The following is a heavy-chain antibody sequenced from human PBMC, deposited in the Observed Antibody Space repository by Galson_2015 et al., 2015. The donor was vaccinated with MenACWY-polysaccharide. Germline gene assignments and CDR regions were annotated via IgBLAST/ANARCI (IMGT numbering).Heavy chain of an antibody. J-gene: IGHJ6*02. D-gene: IGHD3-3*01. CDR2: IWYDGNNK. V-gene: IGHV3-33*08. CDR1: GLRFSSYW. Sequence: SLRLSCAASGLRFSSYWMHWVRQAPGKGLEWVAVIWYDGNNKYYADSVKGRFTISRDNSKNTLYLQMNSLRAEDTAVYYCARSDYDEAGGYGMDVWGQGTTVTVSS. CDR3: ARSDYDEAGGYGMDV.